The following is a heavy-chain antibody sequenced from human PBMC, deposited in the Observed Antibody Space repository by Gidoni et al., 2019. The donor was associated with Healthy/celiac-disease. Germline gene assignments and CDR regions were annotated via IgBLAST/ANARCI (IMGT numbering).Heavy chain of an antibody. D-gene: IGHD3-9*01. V-gene: IGHV3-23*01. CDR3: AKYDILTGYYLTFDY. CDR1: GFTFSRYA. J-gene: IGHJ4*02. CDR2: ISGSGVST. Sequence: EVQLLESGGGLVQPGGSLRLSCAASGFTFSRYAMSWVRQAPGKGLEWVSAISGSGVSTYYADSVKGRFTISRDNSKNTLYLQMNSLRAEDTAVYYCAKYDILTGYYLTFDYWGQGTLVTVSS.